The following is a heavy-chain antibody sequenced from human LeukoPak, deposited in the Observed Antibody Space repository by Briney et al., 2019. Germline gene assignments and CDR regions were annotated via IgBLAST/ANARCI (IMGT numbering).Heavy chain of an antibody. Sequence: PGGSLRLSCAASGFTFSRSLMTWVRQAPGKGLEWVSAIGAGGTDTYFADSVKGRFTISRDNSRNTLFLQMNSLRVDDTALYYCVQPTWPPLTGYFLQWGRGTLVTVSS. V-gene: IGHV3-23*01. D-gene: IGHD3-9*01. CDR1: GFTFSRSL. CDR3: VQPTWPPLTGYFLQ. J-gene: IGHJ4*02. CDR2: IGAGGTDT.